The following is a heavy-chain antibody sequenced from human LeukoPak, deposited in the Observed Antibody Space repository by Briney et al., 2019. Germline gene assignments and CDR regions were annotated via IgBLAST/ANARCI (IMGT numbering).Heavy chain of an antibody. CDR1: GFTFDEYA. J-gene: IGHJ5*02. V-gene: IGHV3-9*01. CDR3: VKDSLGATHSGNWFDP. D-gene: IGHD1-26*01. CDR2: ISWNSGRR. Sequence: GRSLRLSCAASGFTFDEYAMHWVRQVPGKGLEWVSGISWNSGRRDYADSVKGRFTISRDNAKSSLYLQMNSLRAEDTALYYCVKDSLGATHSGNWFDPWGQGTLVTVSS.